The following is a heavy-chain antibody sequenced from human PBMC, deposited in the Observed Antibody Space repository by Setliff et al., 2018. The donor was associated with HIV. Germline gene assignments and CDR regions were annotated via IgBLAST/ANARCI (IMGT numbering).Heavy chain of an antibody. Sequence: SETLSLTCTVSGDSVNSGIYFWSWIRQPPGKGLEYIWTLYYNGRTQYNASLKSRVTISVDTSKNQFSLKLNSVTAADTAVYYCGRHHDSDRSGDPDWFDPWGQGILVTVSS. V-gene: IGHV4-39*01. J-gene: IGHJ5*02. D-gene: IGHD3-22*01. CDR3: GRHHDSDRSGDPDWFDP. CDR2: LYYNGRT. CDR1: GDSVNSGIYF.